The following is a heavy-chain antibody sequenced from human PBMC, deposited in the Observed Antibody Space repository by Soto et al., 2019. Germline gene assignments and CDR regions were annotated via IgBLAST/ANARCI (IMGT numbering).Heavy chain of an antibody. D-gene: IGHD1-26*01. J-gene: IGHJ4*02. V-gene: IGHV4-39*01. CDR2: IYYSGST. Sequence: SSETLSLTCTVSGGSISSSSYYWGWIRQPPGKGLEWIGSIYYSGSTYYNPSLKSRVTISVDTSKNQFSLKLSSVTAADTAVYYCARRGRGSYPEPFAYGGQGPLVTVSS. CDR1: GGSISSSSYY. CDR3: ARRGRGSYPEPFAY.